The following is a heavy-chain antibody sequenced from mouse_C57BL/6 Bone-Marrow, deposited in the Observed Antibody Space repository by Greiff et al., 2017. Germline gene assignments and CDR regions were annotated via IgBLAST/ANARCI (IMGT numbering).Heavy chain of an antibody. V-gene: IGHV1-74*01. J-gene: IGHJ3*01. D-gene: IGHD2-5*01. CDR3: AIGNSNYLAWFAY. Sequence: QVQLKQPGAELVKPGASVKVSCKASGYTFTSYWMHWVKQRPGQGLEWIGRIHPSDSDTNYNQKFKGKATLTVNKSSSTAYMQLSSLTSEDSAVYYCAIGNSNYLAWFAYWGQGTLVTVSA. CDR2: IHPSDSDT. CDR1: GYTFTSYW.